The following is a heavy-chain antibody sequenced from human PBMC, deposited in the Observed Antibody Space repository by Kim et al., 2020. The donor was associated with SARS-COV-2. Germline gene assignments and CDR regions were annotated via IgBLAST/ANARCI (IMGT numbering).Heavy chain of an antibody. CDR2: INGDGSST. CDR3: AKRDCTTASCHFYYFDY. CDR1: GFTFSSFW. D-gene: IGHD2-2*01. V-gene: IGHV3-74*01. J-gene: IGHJ4*02. Sequence: GGSLRLSCAASGFTFSSFWMHWVRQVPGKGPVWVSGINGDGSSTNYADSVKGRFTISRDNAKNTLYLQMNSLRADDTAIYYCAKRDCTTASCHFYYFDYWGQGSLVTVSS.